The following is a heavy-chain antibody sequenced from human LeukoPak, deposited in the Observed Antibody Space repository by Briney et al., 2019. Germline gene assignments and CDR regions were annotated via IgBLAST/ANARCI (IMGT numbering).Heavy chain of an antibody. CDR3: ARGVDYYGV. D-gene: IGHD3-10*01. J-gene: IGHJ4*02. Sequence: SETLSLTCTVSGGSISSSSYSWNWIRQPPVKGLEWIGEINHSGGTNYNPSLKSRVTISVDTSKKQFSLKLSSVTAADTAVYHCARGVDYYGVWGQGTLVTVSS. CDR1: GGSISSSSYS. V-gene: IGHV4-39*07. CDR2: INHSGGT.